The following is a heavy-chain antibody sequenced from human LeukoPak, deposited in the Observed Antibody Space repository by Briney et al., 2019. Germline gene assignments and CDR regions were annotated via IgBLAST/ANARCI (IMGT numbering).Heavy chain of an antibody. V-gene: IGHV4-61*05. Sequence: SETLSLTCIVSGGFISSSSYYWGWIRQPPGKGLEWIGYLYYSGSTNYNPSLKSRVTISVDTSKNQFSLKLSSVTAADTAVYYCARAGVANYYYYYYMDVWGKGTTVTVSS. CDR2: LYYSGST. D-gene: IGHD5-12*01. CDR3: ARAGVANYYYYYYMDV. J-gene: IGHJ6*03. CDR1: GGFISSSSYY.